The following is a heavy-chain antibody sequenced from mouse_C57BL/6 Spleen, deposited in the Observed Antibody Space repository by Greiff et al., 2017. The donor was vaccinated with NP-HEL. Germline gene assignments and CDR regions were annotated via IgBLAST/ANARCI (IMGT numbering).Heavy chain of an antibody. J-gene: IGHJ4*01. CDR1: GYSFTGYY. D-gene: IGHD2-2*01. Sequence: EVQLQQSGPELVKPGASVKISCKASGYSFTGYYMNWVKQSPEKSLEWIGEINPSTGGTTYNQKFKAKATLTVDKSSSTAYMQLKSLTSEDSAVYYGARRGEGYDGGYAMDYWGQGTSVTVSS. CDR2: INPSTGGT. V-gene: IGHV1-42*01. CDR3: ARRGEGYDGGYAMDY.